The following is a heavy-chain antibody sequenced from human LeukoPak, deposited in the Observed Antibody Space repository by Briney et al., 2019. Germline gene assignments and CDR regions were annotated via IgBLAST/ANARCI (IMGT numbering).Heavy chain of an antibody. D-gene: IGHD6-19*01. Sequence: PSETLSLTCTVSGGSISSYYWSWIRQPPGKGLEWIGYIYYSGSTNYNPSLKSRVTISVDTSKNQFSLKLSSVTAADTAVYYCATSYSSGWSAFWGQGTLVTVSS. CDR3: ATSYSSGWSAF. V-gene: IGHV4-59*01. J-gene: IGHJ4*02. CDR2: IYYSGST. CDR1: GGSISSYY.